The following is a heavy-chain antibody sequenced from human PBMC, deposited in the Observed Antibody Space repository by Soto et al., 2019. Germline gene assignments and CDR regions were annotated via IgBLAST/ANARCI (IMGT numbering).Heavy chain of an antibody. J-gene: IGHJ4*02. V-gene: IGHV3-72*01. Sequence: PGGSLRLSCAASGFTFSDHYMDWVRQAPGKGLEWVGRTRNKANSYTTEYAASVKGRFTISRDDSKNSLYLQMNSLKNEDTAVYYCVRVEGGRGYSYCFWGQGTLVTVS. CDR1: GFTFSDHY. CDR2: TRNKANSYTT. CDR3: VRVEGGRGYSYCF. D-gene: IGHD5-18*01.